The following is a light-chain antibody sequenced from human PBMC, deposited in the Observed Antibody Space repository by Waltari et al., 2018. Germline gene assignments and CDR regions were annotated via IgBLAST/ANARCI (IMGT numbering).Light chain of an antibody. CDR2: WAS. CDR3: QQYYTTPRT. Sequence: DIVMTQSPDSLAVSLGERATINCKSSRSVLYSSNNKNYLAWYQQKPGQPPNLLIYWASTREPGVPDRVSGSGSGTDFTLTISSLQAEDVAVYYCQQYYTTPRTFGQGTKVEIK. CDR1: RSVLYSSNNKNY. V-gene: IGKV4-1*01. J-gene: IGKJ1*01.